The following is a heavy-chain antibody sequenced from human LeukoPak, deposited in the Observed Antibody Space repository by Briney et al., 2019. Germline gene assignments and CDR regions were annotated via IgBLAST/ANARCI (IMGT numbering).Heavy chain of an antibody. CDR3: ASVPDSSGYYTLGY. D-gene: IGHD3-22*01. J-gene: IGHJ4*02. V-gene: IGHV3-23*01. CDR2: ISGSGGST. CDR1: GFTFSSYA. Sequence: GGSLRLSCAASGFTFSSYAMSWVRQAPGKGLEWVSAISGSGGSTYYADSVKGRFTISRDNSKNTLYLQMNSLRAEDTAVYYCASVPDSSGYYTLGYWGQGTLVTVSS.